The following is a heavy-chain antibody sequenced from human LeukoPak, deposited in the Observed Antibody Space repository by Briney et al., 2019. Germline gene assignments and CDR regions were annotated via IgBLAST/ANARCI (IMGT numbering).Heavy chain of an antibody. D-gene: IGHD1-26*01. CDR1: GGSISSYY. J-gene: IGHJ3*02. Sequence: PSETLSLTCTVSGGSISSYYWSWIRQPPGKGLEWIGYIYYSGSTNYNPSLKSRVTISVDTSKNQFSLKLSSVTAADTAVYYCARHQSGHIVGASDAFDIWGQGTMVTVSS. CDR3: ARHQSGHIVGASDAFDI. V-gene: IGHV4-59*08. CDR2: IYYSGST.